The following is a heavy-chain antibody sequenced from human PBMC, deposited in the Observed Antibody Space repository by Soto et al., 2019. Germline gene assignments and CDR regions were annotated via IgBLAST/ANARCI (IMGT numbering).Heavy chain of an antibody. CDR3: ARDQSWHDLVWLFDP. Sequence: ASVKVSCKVSGYTLTELSMHWVRQGPGKGLEWMGGFDPEDGEAVYAQKFQGRVTMTEDTSTDTAYMELSSLTSEDTAVYYCARDQSWHDLVWLFDPWGQGTLVTVSS. J-gene: IGHJ5*02. CDR1: GYTLTELS. V-gene: IGHV1-24*01. CDR2: FDPEDGEA. D-gene: IGHD1-1*01.